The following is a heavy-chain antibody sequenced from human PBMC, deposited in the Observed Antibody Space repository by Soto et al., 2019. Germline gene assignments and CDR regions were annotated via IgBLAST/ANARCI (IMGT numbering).Heavy chain of an antibody. D-gene: IGHD6-19*01. CDR2: FDPEDGER. Sequence: QVQLVQSGAEVKKPGASVKVSCKVSGYTLTELPMHWVRQAPGKGLEWMGRFDPEDGERVYAQKLQGRVTMTEDTSTDTAYMELSSLRSEDTAVYWCSTRVAVVGTDFNFWGQGTLVTVSS. V-gene: IGHV1-24*01. CDR3: STRVAVVGTDFNF. J-gene: IGHJ4*02. CDR1: GYTLTELP.